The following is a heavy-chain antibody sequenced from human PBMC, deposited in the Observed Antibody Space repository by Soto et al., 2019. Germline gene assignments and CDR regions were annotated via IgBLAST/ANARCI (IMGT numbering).Heavy chain of an antibody. D-gene: IGHD4-17*01. CDR3: ARHGFYGDYASNYFDP. Sequence: GESLRISCEGFGYNFATYWIAWVRQMPGKGLEYMGIIYPGDSDSRYSPSFQGQVTFSADKSISTAYMQWSSLKASDTAMYYCARHGFYGDYASNYFDPWGQGTLVTVSS. V-gene: IGHV5-51*01. J-gene: IGHJ5*02. CDR1: GYNFATYW. CDR2: IYPGDSDS.